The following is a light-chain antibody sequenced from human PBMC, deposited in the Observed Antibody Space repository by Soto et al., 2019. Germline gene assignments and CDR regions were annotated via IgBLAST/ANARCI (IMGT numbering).Light chain of an antibody. CDR1: SSDVGSYNL. Sequence: QSVLTQPASVSGSPGQSITISCTGTSSDVGSYNLVSWYQQHPGKAPKVMISEVTKRPSGVSNRFPGSKSGNTASLTISGLQAEDEADYYCCSYAGSNTWVFGGGTKLTVL. J-gene: IGLJ3*02. V-gene: IGLV2-23*02. CDR3: CSYAGSNTWV. CDR2: EVT.